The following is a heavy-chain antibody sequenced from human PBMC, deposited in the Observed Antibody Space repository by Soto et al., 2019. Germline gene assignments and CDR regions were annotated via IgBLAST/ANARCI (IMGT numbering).Heavy chain of an antibody. J-gene: IGHJ4*02. CDR3: ARRYGDAVDF. Sequence: SETLSLTCTVSGGSIGTYYWSWIRQPPGKGLEWIGYIYYRGNTDYNPSLKSRVTISVDTSKNQFSLKLSSVTAADTAVYYCARRYGDAVDFWGQGTLVTVSS. CDR1: GGSIGTYY. V-gene: IGHV4-59*01. D-gene: IGHD4-17*01. CDR2: IYYRGNT.